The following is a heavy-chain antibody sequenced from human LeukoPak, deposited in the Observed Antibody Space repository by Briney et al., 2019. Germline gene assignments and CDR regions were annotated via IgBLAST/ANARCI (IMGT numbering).Heavy chain of an antibody. CDR3: ARDGKGSHASHYYYYYMDV. J-gene: IGHJ6*03. CDR1: GFTFSSYS. CDR2: IVTTGTTV. D-gene: IGHD1-26*01. Sequence: GGSLRLSCAASGFTFSSYSMNWVRQAPGKGLEWVSFIVTTGTTVYYADSVKGRFTISRDNAKNSLYLQMNSLRAEDTAVYYCARDGKGSHASHYYYYYMDVWGKGTTVTVSS. V-gene: IGHV3-48*04.